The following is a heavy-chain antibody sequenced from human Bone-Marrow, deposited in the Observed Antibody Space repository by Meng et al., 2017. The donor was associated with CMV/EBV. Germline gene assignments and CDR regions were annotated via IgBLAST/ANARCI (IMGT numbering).Heavy chain of an antibody. J-gene: IGHJ4*02. Sequence: GSLRLSCTVSGGSVSSGSYYWSWIRQPPGKGLEWIGYIYYSGSTNYNPSLKSRVTISVDTSKNQFSLKLSSVTAADTAVYYCARGLNWNDVDYWGQGTLVTVSS. CDR2: IYYSGST. CDR3: ARGLNWNDVDY. CDR1: GGSVSSGSYY. D-gene: IGHD1-1*01. V-gene: IGHV4-61*01.